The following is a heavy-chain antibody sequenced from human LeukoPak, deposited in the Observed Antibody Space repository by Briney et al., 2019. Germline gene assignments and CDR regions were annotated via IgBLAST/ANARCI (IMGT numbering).Heavy chain of an antibody. CDR2: IKSKTDGGTT. Sequence: GGSLRLSCAASGFTFNSYAMSWVRQAPGKGLEWVGRIKSKTDGGTTDYAAPVKGRFTISRDDSKNTLYLQMNSLKTEDTAVYYCRAAFDIWGQGTMVTVSS. J-gene: IGHJ3*02. CDR3: RAAFDI. CDR1: GFTFNSYA. V-gene: IGHV3-15*01.